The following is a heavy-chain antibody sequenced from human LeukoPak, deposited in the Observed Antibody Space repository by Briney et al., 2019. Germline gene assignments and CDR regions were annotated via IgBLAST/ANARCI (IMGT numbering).Heavy chain of an antibody. CDR3: AKERAYDFWSGYSAFDI. Sequence: SGGSLRLSCAASGFTFSSSAMGWVRQAPGKGLEWVSGISGGGDNKYYGDSVKGRFTISRDNSKNTLYLQMNSLRAEDTAVYYCAKERAYDFWSGYSAFDIWGQGTMVTVSS. CDR2: ISGGGDNK. D-gene: IGHD3-3*01. CDR1: GFTFSSSA. J-gene: IGHJ3*02. V-gene: IGHV3-23*01.